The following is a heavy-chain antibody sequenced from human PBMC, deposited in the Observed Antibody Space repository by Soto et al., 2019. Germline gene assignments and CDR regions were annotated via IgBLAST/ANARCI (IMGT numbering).Heavy chain of an antibody. V-gene: IGHV3-21*04. Sequence: GGSLRRSCAASGFPFSSYSMNWVRQAPGKGLEWVSSISSSSSYIYYADSVKGRFTISRDNSKNTLYLQMNSLRAEDTAVYYCAKSYYDFWSGYYYWGQGTLVTVSS. J-gene: IGHJ4*02. D-gene: IGHD3-3*01. CDR2: ISSSSSYI. CDR1: GFPFSSYS. CDR3: AKSYYDFWSGYYY.